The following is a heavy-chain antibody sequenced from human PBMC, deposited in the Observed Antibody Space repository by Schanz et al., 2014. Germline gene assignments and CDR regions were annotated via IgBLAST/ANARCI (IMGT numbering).Heavy chain of an antibody. CDR3: ARDRRCFDRDDLYYGDC. CDR2: ISAYNGNT. J-gene: IGHJ4*02. CDR1: GYTFTSYG. Sequence: QVQLVQSGAEVKKPGASVKVSCKASGYTFTSYGISWVRQAPGQGLEWMGWISAYNGNTKYPQKLQGRVTMTTDTSTSTACMALTDLRSDDTAVYYCARDRRCFDRDDLYYGDCCGEGPLVSVAS. D-gene: IGHD1-1*01. V-gene: IGHV1-18*01.